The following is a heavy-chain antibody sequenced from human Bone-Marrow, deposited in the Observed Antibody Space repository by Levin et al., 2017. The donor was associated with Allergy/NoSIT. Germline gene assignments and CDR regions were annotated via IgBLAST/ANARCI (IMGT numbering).Heavy chain of an antibody. Sequence: ASVKVSCRASGYTFTSYSFSWVRQAPGQGFEWMGWISPYNGNTKYAQKFQGWVTMTTDTSISTAYMELSRLKSDDTATYYCARGCSGGTCFLFDFWGQGSLVTVSS. CDR1: GYTFTSYS. D-gene: IGHD2-15*01. CDR2: ISPYNGNT. CDR3: ARGCSGGTCFLFDF. J-gene: IGHJ4*02. V-gene: IGHV1-18*01.